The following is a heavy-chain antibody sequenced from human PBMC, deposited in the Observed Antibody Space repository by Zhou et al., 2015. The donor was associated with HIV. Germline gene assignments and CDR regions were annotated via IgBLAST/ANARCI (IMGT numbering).Heavy chain of an antibody. CDR1: GYTFTYRY. CDR2: ITPFNGNT. CDR3: ARSSMVRGVMEKSAFDI. Sequence: QVQLVQSGAEVKKTGSSVKVSCKASGYTFTYRYLHWVRQAPGQALEWMGWITPFNGNTNYAQKFQDRVTITRDRSMSTAYMELSSLRSEDTAMYYCARSSMVRGVMEKSAFDIWGQGTMVTVSS. D-gene: IGHD3-10*01. V-gene: IGHV1-45*02. J-gene: IGHJ3*02.